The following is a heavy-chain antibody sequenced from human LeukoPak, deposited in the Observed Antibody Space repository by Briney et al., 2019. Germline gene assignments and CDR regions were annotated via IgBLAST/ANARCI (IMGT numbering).Heavy chain of an antibody. D-gene: IGHD3-22*01. Sequence: PGGSLRLSCAASGFTFSNFWIHWVRQARGKGLVWVSRISIDGSTTNYAGSVKGRFTISRDNAKNTVSLQMNGLRVEDTAVYYCARVRTTYYYDTTGYSFDHWGQGTLVTVSS. CDR3: ARVRTTYYYDTTGYSFDH. V-gene: IGHV3-74*01. J-gene: IGHJ4*02. CDR1: GFTFSNFW. CDR2: ISIDGSTT.